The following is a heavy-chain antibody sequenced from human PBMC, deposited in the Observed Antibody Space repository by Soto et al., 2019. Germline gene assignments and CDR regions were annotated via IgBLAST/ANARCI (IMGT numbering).Heavy chain of an antibody. V-gene: IGHV1-69*13. Sequence: ASVKVSCKASGGTFSSYAISWVRQAPGQGLEWMGGIIPIFGTANYAQKFQGRVTITADESTSTAYMELSSLRSEDTAVYYCARDMEKKRYFDSLLPHYYYYGMDVWGQGTTVTVSS. CDR2: IIPIFGTA. J-gene: IGHJ6*02. D-gene: IGHD3-9*01. CDR3: ARDMEKKRYFDSLLPHYYYYGMDV. CDR1: GGTFSSYA.